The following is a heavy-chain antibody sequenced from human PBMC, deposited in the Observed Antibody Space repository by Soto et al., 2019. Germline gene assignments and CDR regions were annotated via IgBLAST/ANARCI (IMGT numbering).Heavy chain of an antibody. Sequence: RASVKVSCKASGYTFTSYGISWVRQAPGQGLEWVGWISGYDGNTDYAHKFRGRVTMSTDTSTNTAYMDLRSLRSDDTAVYYCATDRGRTTNYYYYYYGMDVWGQGTTVTVSS. V-gene: IGHV1-18*01. CDR3: ATDRGRTTNYYYYYYGMDV. D-gene: IGHD3-10*01. CDR1: GYTFTSYG. J-gene: IGHJ6*02. CDR2: ISGYDGNT.